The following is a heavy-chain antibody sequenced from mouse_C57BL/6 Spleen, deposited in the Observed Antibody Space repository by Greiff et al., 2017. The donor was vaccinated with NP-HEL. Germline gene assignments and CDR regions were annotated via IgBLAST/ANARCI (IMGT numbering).Heavy chain of an antibody. CDR2: ISYDGSN. Sequence: ESGPGLVKPSQSLSLTCSVTGYSITSGYYWNWIRQFPGNKLEWMGYISYDGSNNYNQSLKNRISITRDTSKNQFFLKLNSVTTEDTATYYCARNYGSSYDAMDYWGQGTSVTVSS. D-gene: IGHD1-1*01. CDR1: GYSITSGYY. V-gene: IGHV3-6*01. J-gene: IGHJ4*01. CDR3: ARNYGSSYDAMDY.